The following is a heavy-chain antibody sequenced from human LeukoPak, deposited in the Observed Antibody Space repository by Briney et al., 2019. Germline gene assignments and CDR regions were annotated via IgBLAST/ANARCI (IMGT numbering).Heavy chain of an antibody. CDR1: GFSFSSYQ. Sequence: GGSLRLSCAASGFSFSSYQMNWARQAPGKGLAWVSFISSSGSTKYYADSVKGRFTISRDNAKNSLYLQMNSLRAEDTAVYYCARDLGGGTGFDYWGQGTLVTVSS. D-gene: IGHD3-16*01. CDR3: ARDLGGGTGFDY. J-gene: IGHJ4*02. V-gene: IGHV3-48*03. CDR2: ISSSGSTK.